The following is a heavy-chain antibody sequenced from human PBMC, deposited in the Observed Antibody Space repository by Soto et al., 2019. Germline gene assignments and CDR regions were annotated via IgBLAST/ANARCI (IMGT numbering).Heavy chain of an antibody. CDR2: IIPIFGTA. J-gene: IGHJ4*02. CDR3: ASAGSQDLPFGY. V-gene: IGHV1-69*01. D-gene: IGHD2-15*01. CDR1: GGTFSSYA. Sequence: QVQLVQSGAEVKKPGSSVKVSGKASGGTFSSYAISWVRQAPGQGLEWMGGIIPIFGTANYAQKFKGRVTITADESTSTANMEHSSLRAEESAVYYGASAGSQDLPFGYRGLRTLVSASS.